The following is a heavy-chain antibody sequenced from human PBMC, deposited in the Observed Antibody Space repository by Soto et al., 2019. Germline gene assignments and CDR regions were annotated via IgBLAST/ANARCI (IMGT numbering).Heavy chain of an antibody. CDR3: ARGTPVTIFGVVIGYYYGMDV. CDR2: INHSGST. D-gene: IGHD3-3*01. V-gene: IGHV4-34*01. J-gene: IGHJ6*02. CDR1: GGSFSGYY. Sequence: SETLSLTCAVYGGSFSGYYWSWIRQPPGKGLEWIGEINHSGSTNYNPSLKSRVTISVDTSKNQFSLKLSSVTAADTAVYYCARGTPVTIFGVVIGYYYGMDVWGQGTTVTVSS.